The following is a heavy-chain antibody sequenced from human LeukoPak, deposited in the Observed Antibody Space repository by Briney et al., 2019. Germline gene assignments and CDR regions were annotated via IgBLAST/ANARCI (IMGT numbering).Heavy chain of an antibody. CDR3: VKEHVDRAFTRSFEI. Sequence: GGSLRLSCAASRFTFSTNPMSWVRQAPGKGLEWVSAISPDNTYYADSVKGRLTISRDDSKNTVYLQMNSPRAEDTARYYCVKEHVDRAFTRSFEIWGQGTVVTVSS. V-gene: IGHV3-23*01. CDR1: RFTFSTNP. CDR2: ISPDNT. D-gene: IGHD3-10*01. J-gene: IGHJ3*02.